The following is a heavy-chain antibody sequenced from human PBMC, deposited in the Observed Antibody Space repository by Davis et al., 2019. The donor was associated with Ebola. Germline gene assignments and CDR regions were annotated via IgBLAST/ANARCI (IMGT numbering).Heavy chain of an antibody. J-gene: IGHJ6*02. V-gene: IGHV3-33*08. CDR3: ARDRSLTTTVTTLWYYYYGMDV. CDR1: GFTVSSNH. CDR2: IWYDGSNK. Sequence: GESLKISCVVSGFTVSSNHMSWVRQAPGKGLEWVAVIWYDGSNKYYADSVKGRFTISRDNSKNTLYLQMNSLRAEDTAVYYCARDRSLTTTVTTLWYYYYGMDVWGQGTTVTVSS. D-gene: IGHD4-17*01.